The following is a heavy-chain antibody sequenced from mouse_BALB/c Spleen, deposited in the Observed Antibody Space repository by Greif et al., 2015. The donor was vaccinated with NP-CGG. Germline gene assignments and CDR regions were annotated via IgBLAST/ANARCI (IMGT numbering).Heavy chain of an antibody. Sequence: EVQRVESGGGLVQPGGSRKLSCAAPGFTFSSFGTHWVRQAPEKGLEWVAYISSGSSTIYYADTVKGRFTISRDNPKNTLFLQMTSLRSEDTAMYYCARNYYGYDALFYFDYWGQGTTLTVSS. D-gene: IGHD2-2*01. CDR3: ARNYYGYDALFYFDY. CDR1: GFTFSSFG. CDR2: ISSGSSTI. V-gene: IGHV5-17*02. J-gene: IGHJ2*01.